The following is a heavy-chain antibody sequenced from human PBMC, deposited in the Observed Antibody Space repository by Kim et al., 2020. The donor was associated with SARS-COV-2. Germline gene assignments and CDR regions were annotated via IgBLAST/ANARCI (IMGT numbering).Heavy chain of an antibody. CDR1: GGSISSYY. D-gene: IGHD3-16*01. V-gene: IGHV4-59*08. J-gene: IGHJ2*01. CDR3: ARHSVWGWGSYWYFDL. CDR2: IYYSGST. Sequence: SETLSLTCTVSGGSISSYYWSWIRQPPGKGLEWIGYIYYSGSTNYNPSLKSRVTISVDTSKNQFSLKLSSVTAADTAVYYCARHSVWGWGSYWYFDLWGRGTLVTVSS.